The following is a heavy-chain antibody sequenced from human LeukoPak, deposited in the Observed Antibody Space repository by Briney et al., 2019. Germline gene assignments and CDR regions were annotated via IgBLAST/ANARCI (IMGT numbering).Heavy chain of an antibody. CDR3: AKDHSSSWSNFDY. Sequence: PGGSLRLSCAASGFTFSSYGMHWVRQAPGKGLGWVAVIWYDGSNKYYADSVKGRFTISRDNSKNTLYLQMNSLRAEDTAVYYCAKDHSSSWSNFDYWGQGTLVTVSS. V-gene: IGHV3-33*06. D-gene: IGHD6-13*01. J-gene: IGHJ4*02. CDR2: IWYDGSNK. CDR1: GFTFSSYG.